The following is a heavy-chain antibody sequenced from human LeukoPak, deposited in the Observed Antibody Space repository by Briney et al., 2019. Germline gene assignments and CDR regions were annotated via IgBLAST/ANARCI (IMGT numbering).Heavy chain of an antibody. CDR2: IYPGDSDS. CDR3: ARGHHVVVATATWASDAFDL. Sequence: GESLKISCKGSGYNFTSHWIGWVRQMPGKGLEWMGTIYPGDSDSRQSPSLRGQVTISADKSINTAYLQWNSLKASDTAMYYCARGHHVVVATATWASDAFDLWGQGTMVTVSS. J-gene: IGHJ3*01. V-gene: IGHV5-51*01. D-gene: IGHD2-21*02. CDR1: GYNFTSHW.